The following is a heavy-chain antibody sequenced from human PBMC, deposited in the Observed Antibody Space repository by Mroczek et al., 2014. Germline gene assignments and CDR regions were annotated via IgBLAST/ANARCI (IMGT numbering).Heavy chain of an antibody. CDR3: AKTGIGNFDY. CDR2: ISWNSGSI. Sequence: EVQLLESGGGLVQPGRSLRLSCAASGFTFDDYAMHWVRQAPGKGLEWVSGISWNSGSIGYADSVKGRFTISRGNAKNSLYLQMNSLRAEDTALYYCAKTGIGNFDYWGQGTLVTVSS. J-gene: IGHJ4*02. D-gene: IGHD1-14*01. V-gene: IGHV3-9*01. CDR1: GFTFDDYA.